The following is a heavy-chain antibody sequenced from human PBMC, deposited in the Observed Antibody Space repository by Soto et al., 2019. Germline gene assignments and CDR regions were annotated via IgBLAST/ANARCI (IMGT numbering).Heavy chain of an antibody. V-gene: IGHV1-18*01. Sequence: ASVKVSCKASGYTFTSYGISWVRQAPGQGLEWMGWISAYNGNTNYAQKLQGRVTMTTDTSTSTAYMELRSLRSDDTAVYYCARDSGYDWDPYYFDYWGQGTLVTVSS. CDR3: ARDSGYDWDPYYFDY. CDR2: ISAYNGNT. D-gene: IGHD5-12*01. J-gene: IGHJ4*02. CDR1: GYTFTSYG.